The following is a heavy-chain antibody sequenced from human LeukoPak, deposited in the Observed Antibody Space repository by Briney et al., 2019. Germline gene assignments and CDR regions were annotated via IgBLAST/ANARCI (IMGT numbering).Heavy chain of an antibody. V-gene: IGHV3-21*01. Sequence: GGSLRLSCAASEFTFSSYNMNWVRQAPGKGLEWVSSISSSSSYTYYADSVKGRFTISRDNAKKSLYLQMNSLRAEDTAVYYCAKKDDFWSGYYKWVDYWGQGTLVTVSS. CDR3: AKKDDFWSGYYKWVDY. CDR2: ISSSSSYT. CDR1: EFTFSSYN. J-gene: IGHJ4*02. D-gene: IGHD3-3*01.